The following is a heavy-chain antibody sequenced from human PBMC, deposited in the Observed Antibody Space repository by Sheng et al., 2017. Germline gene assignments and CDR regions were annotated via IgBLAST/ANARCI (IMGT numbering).Heavy chain of an antibody. D-gene: IGHD5-18*01. Sequence: ESGGGVVQPGRSLRLSCAASGFTFSSYGMHWVRQAPGKGLEWVAVIWYDGSNKYYADSVKGRFTISRDNSKNTLYLQMNSLRAEDTAVYYCAREGAMVTQRGYYYYGMDVWGQGTTVTVSS. CDR2: IWYDGSNK. CDR1: GFTFSSYG. V-gene: IGHV3-33*01. J-gene: IGHJ6*02. CDR3: AREGAMVTQRGYYYYGMDV.